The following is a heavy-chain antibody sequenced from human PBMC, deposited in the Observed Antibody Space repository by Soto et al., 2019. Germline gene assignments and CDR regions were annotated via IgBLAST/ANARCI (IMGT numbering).Heavy chain of an antibody. CDR1: GFTFSSYG. J-gene: IGHJ6*02. CDR3: ATQRYFDWLRPYGMDV. Sequence: GGSLRLSCAASGFTFSSYGMHWVRQAPGKGLEWVAVIWYDGSNKYYADSVKGRFTISRDNSKNTLYLQMNSLRAEDTAVYYCATQRYFDWLRPYGMDVWGQGTTVTVSS. V-gene: IGHV3-33*01. D-gene: IGHD3-9*01. CDR2: IWYDGSNK.